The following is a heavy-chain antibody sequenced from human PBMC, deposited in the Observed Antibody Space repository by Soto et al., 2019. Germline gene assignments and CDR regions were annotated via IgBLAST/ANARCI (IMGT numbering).Heavy chain of an antibody. CDR1: GGSISSSNW. CDR3: ARGRSGYEYNWFDP. V-gene: IGHV4-4*02. CDR2: IYHIGST. D-gene: IGHD5-12*01. J-gene: IGHJ5*02. Sequence: PSETLSLTCAVSGGSISSSNWWSWVRQPPGKGLEWIGEIYHIGSTYYNPSLKSRVTISIDSSRNQFSLKLNSVTAADTAVYYCARGRSGYEYNWFDPWGQGTLVTVSS.